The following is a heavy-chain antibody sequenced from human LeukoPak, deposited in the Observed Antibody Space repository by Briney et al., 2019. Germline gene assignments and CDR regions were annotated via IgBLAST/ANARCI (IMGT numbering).Heavy chain of an antibody. CDR1: GFTLSSSW. V-gene: IGHV3-7*01. Sequence: PGGSLRLSCTASGFTLSSSWMSWVRQPPGRGLEWVASIKQDGSQKYYVDSVKGRFTISRDNAKNSLYLQMNSLRAEDTAVYYCARDPPSRGTRYFDYWGQGTLVTVSS. J-gene: IGHJ4*02. CDR2: IKQDGSQK. CDR3: ARDPPSRGTRYFDY. D-gene: IGHD3-16*01.